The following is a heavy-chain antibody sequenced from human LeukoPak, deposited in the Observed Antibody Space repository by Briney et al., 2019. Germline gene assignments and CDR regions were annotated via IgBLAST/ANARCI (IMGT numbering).Heavy chain of an antibody. J-gene: IGHJ4*02. CDR1: GYTLTELS. V-gene: IGHV1-24*01. CDR2: FDPEDGET. CDR3: ATVDYDILTGYSYYFDY. Sequence: GASVKVSCKVSGYTLTELSMHWVRQAPGKGLEWMGGFDPEDGETIYAQKFQGRVTVTEDTSTDTAYMELSSLRSEDTAVYYCATVDYDILTGYSYYFDYWGQGTLVTVSS. D-gene: IGHD3-9*01.